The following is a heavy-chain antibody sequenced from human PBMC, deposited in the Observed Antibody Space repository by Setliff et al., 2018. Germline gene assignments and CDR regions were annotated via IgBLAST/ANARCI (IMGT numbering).Heavy chain of an antibody. CDR2: INPSSGAT. D-gene: IGHD2-2*01. CDR1: GYTFTGYY. CDR3: ARDRGYCSSTACYPYIPGLDV. Sequence: ASVKVSCKASGYTFTGYYMYWVRQAPGQGLEWMGRINPSSGATNYAQRFQGRVTMTTDTSTSTAYMELRSLRSDDTVVYYCARDRGYCSSTACYPYIPGLDVWGQGTMVTVSS. J-gene: IGHJ3*01. V-gene: IGHV1-2*05.